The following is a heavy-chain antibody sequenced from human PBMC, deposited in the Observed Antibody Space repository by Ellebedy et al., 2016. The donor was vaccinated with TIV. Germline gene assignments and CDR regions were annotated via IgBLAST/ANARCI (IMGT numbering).Heavy chain of an antibody. V-gene: IGHV3-15*01. CDR2: IRSKSDGETT. CDR3: TTAGDTAMAYYYGMDV. Sequence: GGSLRLSCAASGFTFINAWMSWVRQAPGKGLEWVGRIRSKSDGETTDYAAPVKGRFTISRDDSKKTLYLQMNSLKTEDTAVYYCTTAGDTAMAYYYGMDVWGQGTTVTVSS. CDR1: GFTFINAW. J-gene: IGHJ6*02. D-gene: IGHD5-18*01.